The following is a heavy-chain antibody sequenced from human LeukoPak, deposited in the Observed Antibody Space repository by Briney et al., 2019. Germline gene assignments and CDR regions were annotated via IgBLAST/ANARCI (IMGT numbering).Heavy chain of an antibody. CDR2: IWYDGSNK. CDR1: GFTFSSHG. J-gene: IGHJ4*02. D-gene: IGHD3-22*01. CDR3: AKRGVVIRVILVGFHKEAYYFDS. Sequence: PGRSLRLSCEASGFTFSSHGMYWVRQAPGKGLEWVALIWYDGSNKYYADSVKGRFTISRDNSKNTLYLHMSSLRAEDTAVYFCAKRGVVIRVILVGFHKEAYYFDSWGQGALVTVSS. V-gene: IGHV3-33*06.